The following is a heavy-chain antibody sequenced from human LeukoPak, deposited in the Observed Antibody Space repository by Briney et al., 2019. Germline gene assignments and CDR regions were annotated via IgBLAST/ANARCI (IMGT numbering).Heavy chain of an antibody. D-gene: IGHD6-13*01. CDR3: ARLVPYSSNWYFDY. V-gene: IGHV4-39*01. CDR2: IYYSGST. J-gene: IGHJ4*02. CDR1: GGSSSSSSYY. Sequence: PSETLTLTGTVSGGSSSSSSYYWGWIRQPPGKGLEWIGSIYYSGSTYYNPSLKSRVTISVDTSKNQFSLKLSSVTAADTAVYYCARLVPYSSNWYFDYWGQGTLVTVSS.